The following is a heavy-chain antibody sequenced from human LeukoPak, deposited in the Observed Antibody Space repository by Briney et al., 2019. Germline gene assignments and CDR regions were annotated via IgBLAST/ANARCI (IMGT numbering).Heavy chain of an antibody. CDR1: GFTFSDYY. CDR3: ARDQLYCSSSSCRNLGWFDP. CDR2: IYYSGNT. D-gene: IGHD2-2*01. J-gene: IGHJ5*02. V-gene: IGHV4-59*12. Sequence: GSLRLSCAASGFTFSDYYMSWIRQPPGQGLEWIGSIYYSGNTYYNPSLKSPVIISIDTSKNQFSLRLISVTAADTAVYYCARDQLYCSSSSCRNLGWFDPWGQGTLVTVSS.